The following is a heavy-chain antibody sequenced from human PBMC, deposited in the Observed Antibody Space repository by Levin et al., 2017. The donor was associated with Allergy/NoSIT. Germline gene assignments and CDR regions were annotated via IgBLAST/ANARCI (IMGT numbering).Heavy chain of an antibody. CDR3: ARERIAGLNWFDP. J-gene: IGHJ5*02. CDR2: IWYDGSNK. CDR1: GFTFSSYG. Sequence: GESLKISCAASGFTFSSYGMHWVRQAPGKGLEWVAVIWYDGSNKYYADSVKGRFTISRDNSKNTLYLQMNSLRAEDTAVYYCARERIAGLNWFDPWGQGTLVTVSS. D-gene: IGHD6-13*01. V-gene: IGHV3-33*01.